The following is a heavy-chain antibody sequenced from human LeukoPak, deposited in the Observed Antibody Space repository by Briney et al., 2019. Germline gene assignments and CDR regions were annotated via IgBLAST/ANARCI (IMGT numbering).Heavy chain of an antibody. J-gene: IGHJ6*02. CDR3: ARDSAYDSSGYYVPYYYYYGMDV. D-gene: IGHD3-22*01. V-gene: IGHV3-66*01. Sequence: GGSLRLSCAASGFTVSSNYMSWVRQAPGKGLEWVSVIYSGGSTYYADSVKGRFTISRDNSKNTLYLQMNSLRAEDTAVYYCARDSAYDSSGYYVPYYYYYGMDVWGQGTTVTVSS. CDR1: GFTVSSNY. CDR2: IYSGGST.